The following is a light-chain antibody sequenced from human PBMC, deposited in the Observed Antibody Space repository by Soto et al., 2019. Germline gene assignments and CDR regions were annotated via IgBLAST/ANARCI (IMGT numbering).Light chain of an antibody. Sequence: DIQMTQSPSSLSASIGDRVTISCRASQGSSPYLAWYKHKPGKVPQLLISAASILHSGVSSRFSGSGSGTDFTLTISSLQPEEVATYYCQKYNNAPYTFGQGTKLEI. J-gene: IGKJ2*01. CDR3: QKYNNAPYT. CDR1: QGSSPY. V-gene: IGKV1-27*01. CDR2: AAS.